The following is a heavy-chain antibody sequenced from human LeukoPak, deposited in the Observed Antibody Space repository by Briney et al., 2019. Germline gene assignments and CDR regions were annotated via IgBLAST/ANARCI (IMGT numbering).Heavy chain of an antibody. CDR1: GGSISSGGYY. J-gene: IGHJ4*02. V-gene: IGHV4-31*03. Sequence: PSETLSLTCTVSGGSISSGGYYWSWIRQHPGKGLEWIGYIYYSGSTYYNPSLKSRVTISVDTSKNQFSLKLSSVTAADTAVYYCARDYQWLYFDYWGQGTLVTVSS. CDR3: ARDYQWLYFDY. CDR2: IYYSGST. D-gene: IGHD6-19*01.